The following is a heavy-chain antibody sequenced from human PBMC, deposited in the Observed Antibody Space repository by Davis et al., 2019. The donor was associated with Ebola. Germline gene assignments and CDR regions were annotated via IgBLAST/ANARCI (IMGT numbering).Heavy chain of an antibody. V-gene: IGHV3-21*01. CDR2: ISSDSSYI. J-gene: IGHJ4*02. D-gene: IGHD6-13*01. CDR3: ASSSSWVLHFDY. CDR1: GFTFSSYS. Sequence: GGSLRLSCAASGFTFSSYSMNWVRQAPGKGLEWVSSISSDSSYIYYADSMKGRFTISRDNAKNSLYLQMNSLRAEDTAVYYCASSSSWVLHFDYWGQGSLVTVSS.